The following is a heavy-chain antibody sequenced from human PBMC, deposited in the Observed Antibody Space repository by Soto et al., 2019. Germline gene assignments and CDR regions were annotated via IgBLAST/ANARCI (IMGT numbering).Heavy chain of an antibody. D-gene: IGHD3-3*01. CDR1: GYTFTSYG. V-gene: IGHV1-18*04. J-gene: IGHJ4*02. CDR3: ARGGVSTRTFDY. CDR2: ISAYNGNT. Sequence: ASVKVSCKASGYTFTSYGISWVRQAPGQGLEWMGWISAYNGNTNYAQKLQGRVTMTTDTSTSTAYLQWSSLRASDTAMYYCARGGVSTRTFDYWGQGTPVTVSS.